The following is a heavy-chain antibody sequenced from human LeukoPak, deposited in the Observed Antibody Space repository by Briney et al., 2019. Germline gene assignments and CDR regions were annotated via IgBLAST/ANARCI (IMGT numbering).Heavy chain of an antibody. Sequence: PSETLFLTCTVSGGSISSSSYYWGWIRQPPGKGREWIGSIYYSGSTYYNPSLKSRVTISVDTSKNQFSLKLSSVTAADTAVYYCARQRGSGWYPGDFDYWGQGTLVTVSS. J-gene: IGHJ4*02. CDR2: IYYSGST. CDR1: GGSISSSSYY. V-gene: IGHV4-39*01. CDR3: ARQRGSGWYPGDFDY. D-gene: IGHD6-19*01.